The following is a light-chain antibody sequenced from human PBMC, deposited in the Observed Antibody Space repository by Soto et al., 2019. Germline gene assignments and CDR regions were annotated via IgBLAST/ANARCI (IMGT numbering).Light chain of an antibody. V-gene: IGLV2-23*01. CDR2: EGS. CDR3: CSYAGSSTHAV. Sequence: QSALTQSASVSGSPGQSITISCTGTSSDVGSYNLVSWYQQYPGKAPKLMLYEGSKRPSGVSNRFSGSKSGNTASLTISGLQAEDEADYYCCSYAGSSTHAVFGGGTQLTVL. CDR1: SSDVGSYNL. J-gene: IGLJ7*01.